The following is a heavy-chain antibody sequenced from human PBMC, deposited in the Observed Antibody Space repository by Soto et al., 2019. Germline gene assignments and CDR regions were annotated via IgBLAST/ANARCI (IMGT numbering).Heavy chain of an antibody. Sequence: SGPTLVNPTDTLTLTCTVSGLSLTNGRLGVSWIRQPPGKALEWLAHIFSNDDKSYSTSLKSRLTISKDISRSQVVLTKTNMDPVDSATYYCALIKDCSRTDCYLASFDPWGQGTLVTVSS. J-gene: IGHJ5*02. CDR2: IFSNDDK. V-gene: IGHV2-26*01. CDR3: ALIKDCSRTDCYLASFDP. D-gene: IGHD2-2*01. CDR1: GLSLTNGRLG.